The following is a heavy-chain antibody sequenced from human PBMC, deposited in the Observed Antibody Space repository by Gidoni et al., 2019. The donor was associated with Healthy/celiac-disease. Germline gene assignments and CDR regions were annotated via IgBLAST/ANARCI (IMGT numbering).Heavy chain of an antibody. V-gene: IGHV3-23*01. CDR2: ISGSGGST. CDR1: GFTFSSYA. Sequence: EVQLLESGGGLVQPGGSLRLSCAASGFTFSSYAMSWVRQAPGKGLEWVSAISGSGGSTYYADSVKGRFTISRDNSKNTLYLQMNSLRAEDTAVYYCAKDYVWGSYRFRAFDIWGQGTMVTVSS. D-gene: IGHD3-16*02. CDR3: AKDYVWGSYRFRAFDI. J-gene: IGHJ3*02.